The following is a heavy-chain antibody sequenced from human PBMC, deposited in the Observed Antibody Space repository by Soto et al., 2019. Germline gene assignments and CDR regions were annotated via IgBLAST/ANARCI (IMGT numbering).Heavy chain of an antibody. CDR2: IYYSGST. CDR1: GGSISSYY. CDR3: ARVWGAARDDAFDI. D-gene: IGHD3-16*01. V-gene: IGHV4-59*01. J-gene: IGHJ3*02. Sequence: QVQLQESGPGLVKPSETLSLTCTVSGGSISSYYWRWIRQPPGKGLEWIGYIYYSGSTNYNPSLTSRVTFSVETSKNQLSLKVSSVTAADTAVYYCARVWGAARDDAFDIWGQGTMVTVSS.